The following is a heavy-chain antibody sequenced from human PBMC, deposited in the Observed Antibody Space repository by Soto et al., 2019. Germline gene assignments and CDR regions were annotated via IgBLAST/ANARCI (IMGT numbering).Heavy chain of an antibody. D-gene: IGHD6-25*01. Sequence: QVQLQQWGAGLLKPSETLSLTCAVYGGSFSGYYWSWIRQPPGKGLEWIGEINHSGSTNYNPSLNSRVTISVDTSKNQFSLKLSSVTAADTAVYYWARTPAAGPWGQGTLVTVSS. CDR2: INHSGST. CDR1: GGSFSGYY. J-gene: IGHJ5*02. CDR3: ARTPAAGP. V-gene: IGHV4-34*01.